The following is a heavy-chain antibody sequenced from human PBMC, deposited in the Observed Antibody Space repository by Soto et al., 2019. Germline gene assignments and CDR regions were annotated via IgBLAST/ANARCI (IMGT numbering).Heavy chain of an antibody. J-gene: IGHJ4*02. Sequence: GGSLRLSCVASGFTFTGSVIHWVRQASGKGLECVGRIRSKTNNYATAYAASVKGRFTVSRHDSENTAYLQMNSLRTEDTAVYFCSTHDSWGQGTLVTGSS. V-gene: IGHV3-73*01. CDR3: STHDS. CDR2: IRSKTNNYAT. CDR1: GFTFTGSV.